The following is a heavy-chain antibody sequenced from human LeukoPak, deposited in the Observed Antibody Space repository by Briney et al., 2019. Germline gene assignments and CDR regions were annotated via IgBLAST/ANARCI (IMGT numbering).Heavy chain of an antibody. D-gene: IGHD6-19*01. CDR2: INHSGST. Sequence: SETLSLTCAVYGGSFSGYYWSWVRQPPGKGLEWMGEINHSGSTNYNPSLKSRVTISVDTYKNQFSLKLSSVTAADTAVYYCARGGSGWPNWFDPWGQGTLVTVSS. J-gene: IGHJ5*02. V-gene: IGHV4-34*01. CDR1: GGSFSGYY. CDR3: ARGGSGWPNWFDP.